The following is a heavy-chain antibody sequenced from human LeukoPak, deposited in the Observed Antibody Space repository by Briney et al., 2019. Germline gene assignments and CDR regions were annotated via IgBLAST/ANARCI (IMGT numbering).Heavy chain of an antibody. V-gene: IGHV4-59*01. D-gene: IGHD3/OR15-3a*01. J-gene: IGHJ6*03. CDR2: ISMSGST. CDR1: GDSINRYY. CDR3: ARAPGWTRYGSPYYYYMDV. Sequence: SETLSLTCTVSGDSINRYYWGWIRQPPGKGLEWIGYISMSGSTKNNPSLESRVTLSRDTSMNQFSLKLTSVTAADTAVYYCARAPGWTRYGSPYYYYMDVWGQGTTVTISS.